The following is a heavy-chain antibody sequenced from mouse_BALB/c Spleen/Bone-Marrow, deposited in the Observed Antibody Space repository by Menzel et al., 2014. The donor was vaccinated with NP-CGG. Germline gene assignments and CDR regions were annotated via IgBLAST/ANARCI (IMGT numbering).Heavy chain of an antibody. CDR1: GYTFTDYY. D-gene: IGHD1-1*01. CDR2: INPNNGGT. V-gene: IGHV1-26*01. J-gene: IGHJ2*01. CDR3: ARSRYYDYY. Sequence: VQLQQSGPELVKPGASVKMSCKASGYTFTDYYMNWVKQSHGKSLEWIGDINPNNGGTSYNQKFKGRATLTVDKSSSTAYMQLNSLTSEDSAVYYCARSRYYDYYWGQGTTLTVSS.